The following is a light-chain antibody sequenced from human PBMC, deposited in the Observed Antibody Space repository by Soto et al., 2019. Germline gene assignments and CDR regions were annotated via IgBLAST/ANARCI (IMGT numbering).Light chain of an antibody. Sequence: EIVMTQSPATLSVSTGERATLSCRASQSVSSNLAWYQQKPGQAPRLLIYGASTRATGIPARFSGSGSGTEFTLTISSLQSEDFAVYYCQQYNNWPLYTFGQGNKLEIK. CDR3: QQYNNWPLYT. CDR2: GAS. J-gene: IGKJ2*01. CDR1: QSVSSN. V-gene: IGKV3-15*01.